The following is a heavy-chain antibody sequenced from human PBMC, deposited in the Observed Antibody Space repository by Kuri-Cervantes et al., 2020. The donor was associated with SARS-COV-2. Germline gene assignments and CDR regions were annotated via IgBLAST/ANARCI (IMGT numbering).Heavy chain of an antibody. V-gene: IGHV3-30*02. D-gene: IGHD6-13*01. J-gene: IGHJ3*02. Sequence: GESLKISCAASGFPFSDSAFHWVRQAPGKGLEWVAVIWYDGSNKYYADSVKGRFTISRDNSKNTLYLQMNSLRAEDTAVYYCAKDHSHDAFDIWGQGTMVTVSS. CDR1: GFPFSDSA. CDR3: AKDHSHDAFDI. CDR2: IWYDGSNK.